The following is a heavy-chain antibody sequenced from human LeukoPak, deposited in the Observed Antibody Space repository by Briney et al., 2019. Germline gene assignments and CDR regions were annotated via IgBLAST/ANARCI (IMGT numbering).Heavy chain of an antibody. CDR2: ISYDGSNK. J-gene: IGHJ6*03. CDR3: AREAGWGEDGYYYYYYMDV. CDR1: GFTFNSYA. V-gene: IGHV3-30*04. Sequence: GGSLRLSCAASGFTFNSYAMHWVRQAPGKGLEWVAVISYDGSNKYYADSVKGRFTISRDNSKNTLYLQMNSLRAEDTAVYYCAREAGWGEDGYYYYYYMDVWGKGTTVTVSS. D-gene: IGHD3-10*01.